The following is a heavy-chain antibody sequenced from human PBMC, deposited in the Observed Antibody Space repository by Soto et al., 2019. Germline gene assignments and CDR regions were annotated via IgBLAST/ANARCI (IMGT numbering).Heavy chain of an antibody. CDR1: GFIFGAHA. J-gene: IGHJ4*02. Sequence: GGFLRLSCAASGFIFGAHAMSWVRQAPGKGLEWVSAISGSGGSTYYADSVKGRFTISRDNSKNTLYLQMNSLRAEDTAVYYCAKDNDRGVINYFDYWGQGTLVTVSS. CDR2: ISGSGGST. CDR3: AKDNDRGVINYFDY. V-gene: IGHV3-23*01. D-gene: IGHD3-10*02.